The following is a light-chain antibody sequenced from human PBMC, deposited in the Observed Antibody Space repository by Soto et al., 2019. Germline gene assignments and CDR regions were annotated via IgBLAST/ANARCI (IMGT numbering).Light chain of an antibody. J-gene: IGKJ1*01. V-gene: IGKV3-11*01. CDR1: QSVSSY. CDR2: DAS. Sequence: EIVLTQSPATLSLSPGERATLSCRASQSVSSYLAWYQQKPGQAPRLLIYDASNRATGIPARFSGSGSGTDFTLTISSLQPEDFGTYYCQQTANFPRTFGQGTKVDIK. CDR3: QQTANFPRT.